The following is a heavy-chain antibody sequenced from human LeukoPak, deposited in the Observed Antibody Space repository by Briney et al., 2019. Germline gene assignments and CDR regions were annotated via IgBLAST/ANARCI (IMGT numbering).Heavy chain of an antibody. CDR1: GGSISSSSYY. V-gene: IGHV4-39*01. J-gene: IGHJ4*02. Sequence: SETLSLTCTVSGGSISSSSYYWGWIRQPPGKGLEWIGSIYYSGSTYYNPSLKSRVTISVDTSKNQFSLKLSSVTAADTAVYYCARRGPESSGYYFDYWGQGTLVTVSS. CDR3: ARRGPESSGYYFDY. D-gene: IGHD3-22*01. CDR2: IYYSGST.